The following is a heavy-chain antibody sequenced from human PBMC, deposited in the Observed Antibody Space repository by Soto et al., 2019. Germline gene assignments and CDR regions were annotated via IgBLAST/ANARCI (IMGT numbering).Heavy chain of an antibody. J-gene: IGHJ5*01. CDR3: ARHSHRKDYGSDS. CDR1: GDSISSGY. CDR2: MYFGGSF. V-gene: IGHV4-59*08. Sequence: SETLSLTCSVSGDSISSGYWTWIRQPPRRGLEWIGFMYFGGSFNYNPSLESRVTMSVDPSKNQFSLTLRSVTAADKAVYYCARHSHRKDYGSDSWGQGTLVTVSS. D-gene: IGHD3-10*01.